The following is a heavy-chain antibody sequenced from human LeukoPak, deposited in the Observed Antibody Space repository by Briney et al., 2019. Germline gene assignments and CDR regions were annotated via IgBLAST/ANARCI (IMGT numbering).Heavy chain of an antibody. CDR1: GGSFSGFY. V-gene: IGHV4-34*01. J-gene: IGHJ4*02. CDR3: ARLSRDGYNYWDY. D-gene: IGHD5-24*01. CDR2: INHSGST. Sequence: PSETLSLTCAVYGGSFSGFYWSWIRQSPGKGLEWIGEINHSGSTNYNPSLKSRVTISVDTSKNQFSLKLSSVTAADTAVYYCARLSRDGYNYWDYWGQGTLVTVSS.